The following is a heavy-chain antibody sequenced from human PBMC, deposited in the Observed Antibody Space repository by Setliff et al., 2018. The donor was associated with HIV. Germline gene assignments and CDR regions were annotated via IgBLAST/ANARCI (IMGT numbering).Heavy chain of an antibody. CDR2: IIPIFGTA. D-gene: IGHD3-22*01. V-gene: IGHV1-69*05. Sequence: ASVKVSCKASGGAFSSYAISWVRQAPGQGLEWMGGIIPIFGTANYAQKFQGRVTITTDESTSTAYMELSSLRSEDTAVYYCARVGGNDSGAWGQGTLVTVSS. CDR1: GGAFSSYA. CDR3: ARVGGNDSGA. J-gene: IGHJ4*02.